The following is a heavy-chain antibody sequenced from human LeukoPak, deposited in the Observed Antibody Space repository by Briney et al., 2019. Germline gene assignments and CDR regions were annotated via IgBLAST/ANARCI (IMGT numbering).Heavy chain of an antibody. Sequence: GGSLRLSCAASGFTFRSFTMDWVRRAPGKGLEWISSISSNSDYIYYADSVKGRFTISRDNAKNSLYLQMTSLRAEDTAVYYCARGVGATTHYFDFWGQGALVTVSS. D-gene: IGHD1-26*01. CDR2: ISSNSDYI. J-gene: IGHJ4*02. CDR1: GFTFRSFT. V-gene: IGHV3-21*01. CDR3: ARGVGATTHYFDF.